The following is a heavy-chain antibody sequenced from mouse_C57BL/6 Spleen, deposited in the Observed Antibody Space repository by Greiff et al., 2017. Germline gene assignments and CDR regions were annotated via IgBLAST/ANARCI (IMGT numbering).Heavy chain of an antibody. Sequence: EVKVEESGPGLVKPSQSLSLTCSVTGYSITSGYYWNWIRQFPGNKLEWMGYISYDGSNNYNPSLKNPISITRDTSKNQFFLKLNSVTTEDTATYYGARGGYYGSSDYYAMDDWGQGTSVTVSA. V-gene: IGHV3-6*01. CDR2: ISYDGSN. D-gene: IGHD1-1*01. J-gene: IGHJ4*01. CDR3: ARGGYYGSSDYYAMDD. CDR1: GYSITSGYY.